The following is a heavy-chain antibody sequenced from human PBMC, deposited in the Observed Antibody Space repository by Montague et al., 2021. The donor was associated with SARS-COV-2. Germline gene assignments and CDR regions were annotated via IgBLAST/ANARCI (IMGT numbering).Heavy chain of an antibody. CDR2: LHQGDTT. V-gene: IGHV4-61*05. Sequence: SETLSLTCTVSGGSISSTTYYWGWVRQPPGKGLEWIGYLHQGDTTYYNPSLKSRVSISLDTTNNQFSLKITSLIVADTAIYYCVTPRETGVAGKFDCWGPGTLVTVSS. CDR1: GGSISSTTYY. D-gene: IGHD3-3*01. CDR3: VTPRETGVAGKFDC. J-gene: IGHJ4*02.